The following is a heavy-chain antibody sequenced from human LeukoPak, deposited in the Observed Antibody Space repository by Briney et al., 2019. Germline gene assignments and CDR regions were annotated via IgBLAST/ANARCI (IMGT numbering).Heavy chain of an antibody. J-gene: IGHJ3*01. CDR1: GFIFSSYW. D-gene: IGHD3-3*01. V-gene: IGHV3-74*01. CDR3: ARVRPDYDFWSGYYKN. CDR2: INSDGSST. Sequence: GGSLRISCAASGFIFSSYWMHWVRQAPGKGLVWVSHINSDGSSTTYADSVKGRFTISRDNAKNTLYLQMNSLRADDTAVYYCARVRPDYDFWSGYYKNWGQGTMVTVSS.